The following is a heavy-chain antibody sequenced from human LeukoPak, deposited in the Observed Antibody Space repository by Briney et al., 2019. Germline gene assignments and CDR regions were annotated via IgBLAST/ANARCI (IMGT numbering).Heavy chain of an antibody. CDR3: ARSNYDFWSGYYFSYFDY. Sequence: SETLSLTCAVYGGSFSGYYWSWIRQPAGKGLEWIGRIYTSGSTNYNPSLKSRVTISVDTSKNQFSLKLSSVTAADTAVYYCARSNYDFWSGYYFSYFDYWGQGTLVTVSS. J-gene: IGHJ4*02. CDR1: GGSFSGYY. V-gene: IGHV4-59*10. D-gene: IGHD3-3*01. CDR2: IYTSGST.